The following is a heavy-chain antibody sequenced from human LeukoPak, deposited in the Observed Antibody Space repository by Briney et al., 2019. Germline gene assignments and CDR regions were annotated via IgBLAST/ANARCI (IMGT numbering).Heavy chain of an antibody. Sequence: GGSLRLSCAASGFTFSSYSMNWVRQAPGKGLEGVSYISSSSSTIYYADSVKGRFTISRDNAKNSLYLQMNSLRAEDTAVYYCARASGYYYFDYWGQGTLVTVSS. V-gene: IGHV3-48*04. CDR1: GFTFSSYS. J-gene: IGHJ4*02. CDR2: ISSSSSTI. CDR3: ARASGYYYFDY. D-gene: IGHD3-10*01.